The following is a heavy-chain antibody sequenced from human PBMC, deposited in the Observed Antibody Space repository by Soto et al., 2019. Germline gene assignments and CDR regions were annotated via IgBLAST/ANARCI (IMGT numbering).Heavy chain of an antibody. J-gene: IGHJ5*02. Sequence: QVQLQQWGAGLLKPSETLSLTCAVYGGSFSGYYWSWIRQPPGKGLEWIGEINHSGSTNYNPSLKSRVTISVDTSKNQFSLKLSSVTAADTAVYYCARARIQLWFGQNWFDPWGQGTLVTVSS. CDR3: ARARIQLWFGQNWFDP. D-gene: IGHD5-18*01. CDR2: INHSGST. V-gene: IGHV4-34*01. CDR1: GGSFSGYY.